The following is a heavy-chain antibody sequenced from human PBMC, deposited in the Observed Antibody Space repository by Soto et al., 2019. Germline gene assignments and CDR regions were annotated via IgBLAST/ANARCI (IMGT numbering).Heavy chain of an antibody. CDR3: ARELDYYDSSGYYLFYYYYYGMDF. Sequence: PGGSLRLSCAASGFTFSSYWMHWVRQAPGKGLVWVSRINSDGSSTSYADSVKGRFTISRDNAKNTLYLQMNSLRAEDTAVYYCARELDYYDSSGYYLFYYYYYGMDFWGEGTSVTLSS. CDR2: INSDGSST. V-gene: IGHV3-74*01. CDR1: GFTFSSYW. J-gene: IGHJ6*04. D-gene: IGHD3-22*01.